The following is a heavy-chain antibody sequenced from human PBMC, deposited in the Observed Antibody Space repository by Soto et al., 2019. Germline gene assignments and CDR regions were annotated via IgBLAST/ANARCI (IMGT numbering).Heavy chain of an antibody. CDR2: MNPNSGNT. D-gene: IGHD4-4*01. J-gene: IGHJ6*02. Sequence: ASVKVSCKSSGYTFTSYDINWVRQATGQGLEWMGWMNPNSGNTGYAQKFQGRVTMTRNTSISTAYTELNSLRSEDTAVYFCARDKSTVTTNYNYHYYGMDVWGQGTTVTVSS. V-gene: IGHV1-8*01. CDR1: GYTFTSYD. CDR3: ARDKSTVTTNYNYHYYGMDV.